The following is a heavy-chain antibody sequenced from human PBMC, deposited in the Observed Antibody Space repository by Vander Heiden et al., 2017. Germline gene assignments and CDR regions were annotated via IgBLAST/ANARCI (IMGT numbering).Heavy chain of an antibody. J-gene: IGHJ5*01. V-gene: IGHV3-23*04. D-gene: IGHD3-10*01. CDR2: IRGSGNDA. CDR3: AKEGLWYGGNWFDP. CDR1: GVNFRSSA. Sequence: EVQLVESGGGLVQPGGSLRVSCDASGVNFRSSAMTWVRQAPGKGLEWVSTIRGSGNDADYAGSVKGRFIISRDNSKNTLYLQMNSLRAGDTALYYCAKEGLWYGGNWFDPWGQGTLVTVSS.